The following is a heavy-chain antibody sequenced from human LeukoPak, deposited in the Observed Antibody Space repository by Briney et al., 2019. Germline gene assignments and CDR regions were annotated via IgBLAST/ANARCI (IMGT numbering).Heavy chain of an antibody. CDR2: ILPGDSDT. CDR1: GYSFTSYR. V-gene: IGHV5-51*01. CDR3: ARRSSSSTCGHDGFDI. D-gene: IGHD2-2*01. J-gene: IGHJ3*02. Sequence: GESLKISCKTSGYSFTSYRIGWVRQTPGKGLEWVGIILPGDSDTRYSPPLQVQVNMSADKSSSTAYLQWSSLKASDTAMYYCARRSSSSTCGHDGFDIWGQGTMATVSS.